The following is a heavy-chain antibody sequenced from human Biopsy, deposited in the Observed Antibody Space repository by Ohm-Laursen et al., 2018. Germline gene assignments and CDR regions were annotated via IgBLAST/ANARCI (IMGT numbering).Heavy chain of an antibody. CDR3: ARATNSTGWPYYYFYGMGV. CDR1: GGSISSDY. V-gene: IGHV4-59*01. D-gene: IGHD2/OR15-2a*01. Sequence: GTLSLTCPVSGGSISSDYWSWIRQTPGKGLEWIGYIYYSGSTNYNPSLKSRVTISVDTSKNQFSLRLNSVTAADTAVYYCARATNSTGWPYYYFYGMGVWGQGTTVTVSS. CDR2: IYYSGST. J-gene: IGHJ6*02.